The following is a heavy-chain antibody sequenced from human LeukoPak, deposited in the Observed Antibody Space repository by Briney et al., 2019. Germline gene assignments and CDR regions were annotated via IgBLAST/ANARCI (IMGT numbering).Heavy chain of an antibody. CDR3: ARDIAPSGAWWLDS. CDR2: ISSDKGET. CDR1: RYTFTDYF. Sequence: GASVKVSCKTSRYTFTDYFIHWVRQAPGQELEWMGWISSDKGETNYAQRFRGRVTMTRDTSISTAYMEVNRLTSDDTAFYYCARDIAPSGAWWLDSWGQGTLITVSS. J-gene: IGHJ5*01. D-gene: IGHD6-13*01. V-gene: IGHV1-2*02.